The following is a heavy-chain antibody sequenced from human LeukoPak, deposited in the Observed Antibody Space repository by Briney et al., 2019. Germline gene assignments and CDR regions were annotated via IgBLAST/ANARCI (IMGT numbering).Heavy chain of an antibody. J-gene: IGHJ4*02. CDR1: GGSIGSYY. Sequence: PSETLSLTCIVSGGSIGSYYWNWIRQPAGKGLEWIGRIHTSGSTNYNPSLKSRVTMSVDTSKNQFSLKLSSVTAADTAVYYCARGRPRDSSIWYVDYWGQGTLVTVSS. D-gene: IGHD6-13*01. CDR2: IHTSGST. CDR3: ARGRPRDSSIWYVDY. V-gene: IGHV4-4*07.